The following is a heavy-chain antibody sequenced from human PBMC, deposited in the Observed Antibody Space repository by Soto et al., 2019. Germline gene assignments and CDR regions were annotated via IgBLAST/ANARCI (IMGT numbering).Heavy chain of an antibody. CDR1: GFTFSSYA. CDR2: ISGSGGST. D-gene: IGHD3-22*01. V-gene: IGHV3-23*01. CDR3: AKDLGYYDSSGPKTRRGFDY. J-gene: IGHJ4*02. Sequence: PGGSLRLSCAASGFTFSSYAMSWVRQAPGKGLEWVSAISGSGGSTYYADYVKGRFTISRDNSKNTLYLQMNSLRAEDTAVYYCAKDLGYYDSSGPKTRRGFDYWGQGTLVTVSS.